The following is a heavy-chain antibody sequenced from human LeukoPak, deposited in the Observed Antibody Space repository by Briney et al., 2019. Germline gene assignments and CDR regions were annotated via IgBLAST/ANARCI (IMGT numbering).Heavy chain of an antibody. CDR2: ISTSGST. CDR3: ARGRPVFDY. J-gene: IGHJ4*02. V-gene: IGHV4-61*02. Sequence: SQTLSLTCTVSGESISSGTYYWSWIRQPAGKGLEWIGRISTSGSTNYNPSLKSRLTISVDTSKNQFSLKLSSVTAADTAVYFCARGRPVFDYWGQGTLVTVSS. CDR1: GESISSGTYY. D-gene: IGHD6-6*01.